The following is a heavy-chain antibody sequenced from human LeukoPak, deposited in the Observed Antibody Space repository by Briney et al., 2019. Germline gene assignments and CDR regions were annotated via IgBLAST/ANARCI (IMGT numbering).Heavy chain of an antibody. CDR1: GGSISSGSYY. CDR2: IYTGGST. Sequence: PSETLSLTCTVSGGSISSGSYYWSWIRQPAGKGLEWIGRIYTGGSTNYNPSLKSRVTISVDTSKNQFSLKLSSVTAADTAVYYCARGPGMNWGQGTLVTVSS. CDR3: ARGPGMN. J-gene: IGHJ4*02. V-gene: IGHV4-61*02. D-gene: IGHD1-26*01.